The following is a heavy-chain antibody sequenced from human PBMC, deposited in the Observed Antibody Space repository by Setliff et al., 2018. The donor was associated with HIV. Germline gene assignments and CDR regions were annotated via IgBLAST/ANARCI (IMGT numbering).Heavy chain of an antibody. CDR1: GYYFNIDY. CDR3: VRGVQSPPHYSYYYMDV. CDR2: IIPILGVA. V-gene: IGHV1-69*04. J-gene: IGHJ6*03. D-gene: IGHD3-3*01. Sequence: SVKVSCKTFGYYFNIDYMHWVRQAPGQGLDWMGRIIPILGVANYAQRFQGKVTITADKSTSTAYMELTSLRFDDTAMYYWVRGVQSPPHYSYYYMDVWGEGTMVTVSS.